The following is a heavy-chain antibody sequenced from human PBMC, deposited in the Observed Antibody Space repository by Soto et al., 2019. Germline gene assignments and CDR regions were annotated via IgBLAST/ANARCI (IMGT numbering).Heavy chain of an antibody. V-gene: IGHV5-51*01. D-gene: IGHD1-26*01. CDR3: ARTGGRHAFDI. Sequence: GASRNISCQGSEYSFAVYWIDCVSQMPGKGLEWMGIIYPGDSDTRYSPSFQGQVTISADKSISTAYLQWSSLKASDTAMYDCARTGGRHAFDIWGQGTMVTDSS. CDR1: EYSFAVYW. J-gene: IGHJ3*02. CDR2: IYPGDSDT.